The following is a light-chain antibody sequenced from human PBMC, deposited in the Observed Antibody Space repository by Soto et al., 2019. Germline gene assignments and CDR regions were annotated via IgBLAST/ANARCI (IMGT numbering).Light chain of an antibody. V-gene: IGKV3-11*01. CDR1: QSISSY. J-gene: IGKJ1*01. CDR2: DAS. Sequence: IVVKLSPSAVSFSPGERATLSCRASQSISSYLAWYQQKPGQAPRLLIYDASDRATGIPARFSGSGSGTDFTLTISRLEPADFAVYYCQQYNAWPPWTFAQGTKVDIK. CDR3: QQYNAWPPWT.